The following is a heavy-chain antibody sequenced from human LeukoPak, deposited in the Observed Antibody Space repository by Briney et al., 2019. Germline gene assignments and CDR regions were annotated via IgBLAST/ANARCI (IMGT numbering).Heavy chain of an antibody. CDR2: IYDGGST. CDR3: ARDWGYCSSTSCHVFDY. CDR1: GFTVSSNY. J-gene: IGHJ4*02. Sequence: GGSLRLSCAVSGFTVSSNYMSWVRQAPGKGLEWVSVIYDGGSTDYAESVKGRFTISRDNSKNTLYLQTNSLRAEDTAVYYCARDWGYCSSTSCHVFDYWGQGTLVTVSS. V-gene: IGHV3-53*01. D-gene: IGHD2-2*01.